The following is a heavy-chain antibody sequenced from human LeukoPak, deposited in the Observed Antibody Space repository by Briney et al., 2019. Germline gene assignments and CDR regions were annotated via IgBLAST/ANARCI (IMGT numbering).Heavy chain of an antibody. CDR1: GGSISSYY. Sequence: SEXLSLTCTDSGGSISSYYWSWIRQPPGKGVEWIGYIYYSGSTNYNPSLTSRVTISVDTSKKKFSLKLSSVTAADTAVYYCATRVPHEGWYNYWGQGTLVTVSS. CDR2: IYYSGST. J-gene: IGHJ4*02. D-gene: IGHD6-19*01. V-gene: IGHV4-59*01. CDR3: ATRVPHEGWYNY.